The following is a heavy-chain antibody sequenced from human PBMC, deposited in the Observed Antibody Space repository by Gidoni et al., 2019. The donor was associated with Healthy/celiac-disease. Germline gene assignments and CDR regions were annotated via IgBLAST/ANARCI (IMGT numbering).Heavy chain of an antibody. Sequence: EVQLVESGGGLVQPGGSLRLSCAASGFTFSSYWWSWVRQAPGKGLEWVANIKQDGSEKYYVDSVKGRFTISRDNAKNSLYLQMNSLRAEDTAVYYCARYPEWEYSGSYLDAFDIWGQGTMVTVSS. D-gene: IGHD1-26*01. CDR1: GFTFSSYW. CDR2: IKQDGSEK. J-gene: IGHJ3*02. V-gene: IGHV3-7*01. CDR3: ARYPEWEYSGSYLDAFDI.